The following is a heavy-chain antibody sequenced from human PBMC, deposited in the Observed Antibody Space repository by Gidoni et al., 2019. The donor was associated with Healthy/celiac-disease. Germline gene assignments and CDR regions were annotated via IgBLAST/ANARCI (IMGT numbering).Heavy chain of an antibody. D-gene: IGHD6-19*01. V-gene: IGHV3-23*01. CDR3: ATPPVAGSWVDY. CDR2: MRGSGGST. J-gene: IGHJ4*02. Sequence: EVQLLESGGGLVQPGGSLRLSRAASGITFSSYAMSWVRPAPGKGLELVAAMRGSGGSTYYADSVKGRFTISRDNSKNTLYLQMNSLRAEDTAVYYCATPPVAGSWVDYWGQGTLVTVSS. CDR1: GITFSSYA.